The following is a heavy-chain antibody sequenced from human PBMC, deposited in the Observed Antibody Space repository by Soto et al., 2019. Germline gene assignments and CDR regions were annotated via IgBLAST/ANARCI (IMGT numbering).Heavy chain of an antibody. CDR3: AHTQTMVRGVITSFDY. CDR1: GFSLSTSGVG. V-gene: IGHV2-5*02. D-gene: IGHD3-10*01. J-gene: IGHJ4*02. Sequence: QITLKESGPTLVKPTQTLTLTCTFSGFSLSTSGVGVGWIRQPPGKALEWLALIYWDDDKRYSPSLKSRLTITKDTTKNPVVLTMTHMDPVDTATYYCAHTQTMVRGVITSFDYWGQGTLVTVSS. CDR2: IYWDDDK.